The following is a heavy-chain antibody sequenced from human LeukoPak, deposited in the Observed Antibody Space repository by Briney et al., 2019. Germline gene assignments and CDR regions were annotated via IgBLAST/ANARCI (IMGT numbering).Heavy chain of an antibody. CDR2: IGASSTII. V-gene: IGHV3-48*01. Sequence: GGSLRLSCVGSGFTFSGNSMNWVRQAPGRGLEWVSHIGASSTIIHYADSVKGRVTISRDNAKNSVFLQMNRLRAEDTAVCYCTTSRHSSSWYYNDYWGQGILVTVS. J-gene: IGHJ4*02. CDR1: GFTFSGNS. D-gene: IGHD6-13*01. CDR3: TTSRHSSSWYYNDY.